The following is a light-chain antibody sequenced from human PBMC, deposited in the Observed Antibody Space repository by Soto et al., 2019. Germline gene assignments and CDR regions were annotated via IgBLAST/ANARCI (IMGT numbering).Light chain of an antibody. V-gene: IGKV4-1*01. CDR1: QSVLYSSNNENY. Sequence: DIVMTQSADSLAVSLGERATINCKSSQSVLYSSNNENYLAWYQQKPGQPPKLLIYWASTRESGVPDRFSGSGSETDFTRTISSLQAEDVAVYYCQQYYCTPLPFGGGTKVAIK. J-gene: IGKJ4*01. CDR2: WAS. CDR3: QQYYCTPLP.